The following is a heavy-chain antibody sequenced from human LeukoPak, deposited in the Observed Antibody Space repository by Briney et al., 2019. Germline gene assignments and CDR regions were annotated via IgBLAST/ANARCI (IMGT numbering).Heavy chain of an antibody. CDR1: GFTFSSYI. D-gene: IGHD6-19*01. CDR3: AKGYSSGWHYFDS. J-gene: IGHJ4*02. V-gene: IGHV3-21*01. CDR2: ISSNSTYK. Sequence: PGGSLRLSCAASGFTFSSYIMNWVREAPGKGLEWVSSISSNSTYKYYADSVKGRLTISRDNAKNSLYLQMNSLRAEDTAVYYCAKGYSSGWHYFDSWGQGTLVTVSS.